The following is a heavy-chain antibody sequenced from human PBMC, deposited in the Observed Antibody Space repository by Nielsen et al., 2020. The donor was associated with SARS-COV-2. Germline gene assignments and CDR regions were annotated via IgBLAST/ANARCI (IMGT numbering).Heavy chain of an antibody. CDR3: ARGGWSLDY. CDR2: THYTERS. CDR1: GGSISSYY. Sequence: SEILSLTCTVSGGSISSYYWSWIRQSPGKGLEWIGYTHYTERSNYNPSLKSRAIISVDTSKNQFSLKLTSVTAADTAVYYCARGGWSLDYWGQGTLVTVSS. D-gene: IGHD2-15*01. V-gene: IGHV4-59*01. J-gene: IGHJ4*02.